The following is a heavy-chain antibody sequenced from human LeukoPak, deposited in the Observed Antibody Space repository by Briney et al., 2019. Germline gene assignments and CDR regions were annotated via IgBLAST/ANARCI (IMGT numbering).Heavy chain of an antibody. CDR1: GGSFSGYY. Sequence: SETLSLTCAVYGGSFSGYYWSWIRQPPGKGLEWIGEINHSGSTNYNPSLKSRVTISVDTSKNQLSLKLSSVTAADTAVYYCARDLHYYGSGSPLGYWGQGTLVTVSS. D-gene: IGHD3-10*01. V-gene: IGHV4-34*01. CDR3: ARDLHYYGSGSPLGY. J-gene: IGHJ4*02. CDR2: INHSGST.